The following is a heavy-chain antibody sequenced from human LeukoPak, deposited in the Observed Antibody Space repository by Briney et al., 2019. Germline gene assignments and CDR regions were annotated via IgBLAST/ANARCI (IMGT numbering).Heavy chain of an antibody. CDR3: ARSMVVDFDY. V-gene: IGHV3-74*01. Sequence: GGSLRLSCAASGFTFGDYYMSWLRQAPGKGLVWVSRINSDGSSTSYADSVKGRFTISGDNAKNTLYLQMNSLRAEDTAVYYCARSMVVDFDYWGQGTLVTVSS. CDR2: INSDGSST. D-gene: IGHD4/OR15-4a*01. CDR1: GFTFGDYY. J-gene: IGHJ4*02.